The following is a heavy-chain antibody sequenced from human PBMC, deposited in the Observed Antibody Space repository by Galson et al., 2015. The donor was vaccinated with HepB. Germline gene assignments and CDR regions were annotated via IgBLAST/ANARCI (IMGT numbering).Heavy chain of an antibody. CDR2: ITGSLST. J-gene: IGHJ4*02. CDR1: GFTFSTYA. V-gene: IGHV3-23*01. CDR3: ARGGGSYRRAYFDY. D-gene: IGHD1-26*01. Sequence: SLRLSCAASGFTFSTYAISWVRQAPGKGLEWVSSITGSLSTYYADSVKGRFTISRDNSKNALYLQMNSLRPADTAVYYCARGGGSYRRAYFDYWGQGTLVTVSS.